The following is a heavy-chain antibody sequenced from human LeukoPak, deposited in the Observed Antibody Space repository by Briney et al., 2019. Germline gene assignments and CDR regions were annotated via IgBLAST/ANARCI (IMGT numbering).Heavy chain of an antibody. CDR2: IYTSGST. D-gene: IGHD2-2*01. Sequence: SETLSLTFTVSGGSISSYYWSWIRQPAGKGLEWIGRIYTSGSTNYNPSLKSRVTMSVDTSKNQFSLKLSSVTAADTAVYYCARAGYCSSTSCLAPNFDPWGQGTLVTVSS. CDR3: ARAGYCSSTSCLAPNFDP. J-gene: IGHJ5*02. V-gene: IGHV4-4*07. CDR1: GGSISSYY.